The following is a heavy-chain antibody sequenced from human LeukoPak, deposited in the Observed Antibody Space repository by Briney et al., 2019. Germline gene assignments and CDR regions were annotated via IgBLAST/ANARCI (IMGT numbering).Heavy chain of an antibody. D-gene: IGHD6-13*01. Sequence: ASVKVSRKASGYTFTSYGISWVRQAPGQGLEWMGWISAYNGNTNYAQKLQGRVTTTTDTSTSTAYMELRSLRSDDTAVYYCARGRRIAAAGFFNWFDPWGQGTLVTVSS. V-gene: IGHV1-18*01. J-gene: IGHJ5*02. CDR3: ARGRRIAAAGFFNWFDP. CDR2: ISAYNGNT. CDR1: GYTFTSYG.